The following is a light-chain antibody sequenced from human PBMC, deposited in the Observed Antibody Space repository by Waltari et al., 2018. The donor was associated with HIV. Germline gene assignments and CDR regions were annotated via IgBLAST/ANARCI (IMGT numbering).Light chain of an antibody. CDR1: CCDVGHYNY. CDR2: DVS. CDR3: CSYAGTNTYV. J-gene: IGLJ1*01. Sequence: QSALTQPASVSGSPGQSITISCTGTCCDVGHYNYVSWYQQHPGNVPKLMIYDVSKRPSGVSNRLSGSKSGNTASLTISGLQAEDEADYYCCSYAGTNTYVFGSGTKVTVL. V-gene: IGLV2-23*02.